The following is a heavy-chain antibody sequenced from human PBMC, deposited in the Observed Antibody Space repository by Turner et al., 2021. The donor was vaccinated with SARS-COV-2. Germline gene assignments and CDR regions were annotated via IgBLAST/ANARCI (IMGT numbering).Heavy chain of an antibody. Sequence: QVQLVESGGGVVQPGRSLRLPCVASGFPFSSYGMHWVRQAPGKRLELVAVISYDGSNKYYADSVKGRFTISRDNSKNTLYLQMNSLRAEDTAVYCCAKDDNYDFWTGYYMYWGQGTLVTVSS. CDR1: GFPFSSYG. CDR3: AKDDNYDFWTGYYMY. V-gene: IGHV3-30*18. CDR2: ISYDGSNK. J-gene: IGHJ4*02. D-gene: IGHD3-3*01.